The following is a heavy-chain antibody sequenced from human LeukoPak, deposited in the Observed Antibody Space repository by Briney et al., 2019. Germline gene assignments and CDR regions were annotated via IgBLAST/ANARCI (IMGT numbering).Heavy chain of an antibody. CDR2: IYSGGST. V-gene: IGHV3-53*01. CDR1: GFTVSSHY. CDR3: ARESRGGWYYFDY. Sequence: GGSLRLSCAASGFTVSSHYMSWVRQAPGKGLEWVSVIYSGGSTYYADSVKGRFTISRDNSKNTLYLQMNSLRAEDTAVYYCARESRGGWYYFDYWGQGTLVTVSS. J-gene: IGHJ4*02. D-gene: IGHD6-19*01.